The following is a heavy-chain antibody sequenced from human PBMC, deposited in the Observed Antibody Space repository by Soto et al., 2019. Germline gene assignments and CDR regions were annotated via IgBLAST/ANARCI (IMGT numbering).Heavy chain of an antibody. D-gene: IGHD3-3*01. V-gene: IGHV3-23*01. CDR1: GFTFSSYA. CDR3: AKEQKYYDFWSGYSPSYGMDV. CDR2: ISGSGGST. J-gene: IGHJ6*02. Sequence: LRLSCAASGFTFSSYAMSWVRQAPGKGLEWVSAISGSGGSTYYADSVKGRFTISRDNSKNTLYLQMNSLRAEDTAAYYCAKEQKYYDFWSGYSPSYGMDVWGQGTTVTVSS.